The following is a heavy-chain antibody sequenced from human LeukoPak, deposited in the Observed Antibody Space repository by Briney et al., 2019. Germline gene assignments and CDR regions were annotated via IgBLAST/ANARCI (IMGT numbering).Heavy chain of an antibody. J-gene: IGHJ3*02. Sequence: ASVKVSCKASGYTFTVYYMHWVRQAPGQALERMRWINPNSGGTNYAQKFQGRVTMTRDTFISTAYMELSRLRSDDTAVYYCARSITMIVVVINHSDAFDIWGEGTMVTVSS. CDR3: ARSITMIVVVINHSDAFDI. D-gene: IGHD3-22*01. CDR2: INPNSGGT. V-gene: IGHV1-2*02. CDR1: GYTFTVYY.